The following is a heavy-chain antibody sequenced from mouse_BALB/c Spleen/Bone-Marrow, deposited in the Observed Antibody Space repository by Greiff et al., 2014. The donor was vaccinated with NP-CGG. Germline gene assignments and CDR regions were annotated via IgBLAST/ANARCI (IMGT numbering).Heavy chain of an antibody. D-gene: IGHD2-4*01. J-gene: IGHJ2*01. CDR3: AKGSTMITTLDY. CDR1: GYTFTSYT. Sequence: VQLVESGAELARPGASVKMSCKASGYTFTSYTMHWVKQRPGQGLEWIGYINPSSGYTNYNQKFKDKATLTADESSSTAYMQLSSLTSEDSAVYYCAKGSTMITTLDYWGQGTTLTVSS. CDR2: INPSSGYT. V-gene: IGHV1-4*01.